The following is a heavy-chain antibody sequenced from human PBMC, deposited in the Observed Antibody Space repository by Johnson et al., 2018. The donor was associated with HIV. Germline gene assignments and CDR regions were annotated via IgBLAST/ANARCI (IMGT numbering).Heavy chain of an antibody. V-gene: IGHV3-30*18. J-gene: IGHJ3*02. CDR3: AKVGATVITPRGEAFDI. CDR2: ISYDGNNK. CDR1: GFTFSSYG. D-gene: IGHD4-23*01. Sequence: RSLRLSCVASGFTFSSYGMHWVRQAPGKGLEWVAVISYDGNNKYYADSVKGRVTISRDNSKNTLYLQMNSLRAEDTAVYYCAKVGATVITPRGEAFDIWGQGTMVTVSS.